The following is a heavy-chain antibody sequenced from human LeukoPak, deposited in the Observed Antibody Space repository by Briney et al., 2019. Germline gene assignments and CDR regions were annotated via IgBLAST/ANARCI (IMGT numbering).Heavy chain of an antibody. V-gene: IGHV3-13*01. J-gene: IGHJ4*02. CDR3: ARGSGPGVTTIDS. Sequence: GGSLRLSCAASGFTFSNYDMHWVRQAPGKGLEWVAAFHTDGDTYYLDSVKGRFTISREDAKNSLYLQMNTLRAGDTAVYYCARGSGPGVTTIDSWGQGTLVIVSS. CDR2: FHTDGDT. D-gene: IGHD4-17*01. CDR1: GFTFSNYD.